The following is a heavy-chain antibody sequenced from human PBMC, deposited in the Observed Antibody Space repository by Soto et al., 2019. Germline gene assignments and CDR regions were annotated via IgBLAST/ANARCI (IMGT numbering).Heavy chain of an antibody. Sequence: EVQLVESGGGLVQPGGSLRLSCAASGFTFSSYSMNWVRQAPGKGLEWVSYISSSSSTIYYADSVKGRFTISRDNAKNSLYLQMNSLRAEDTAVYYCARDPWLIAVYGMDVWGQGTTVTVSS. CDR2: ISSSSSTI. V-gene: IGHV3-48*01. J-gene: IGHJ6*02. CDR1: GFTFSSYS. CDR3: ARDPWLIAVYGMDV. D-gene: IGHD6-19*01.